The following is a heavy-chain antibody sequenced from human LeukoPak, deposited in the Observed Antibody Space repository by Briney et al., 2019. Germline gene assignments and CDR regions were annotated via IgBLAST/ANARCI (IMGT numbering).Heavy chain of an antibody. CDR3: ARDGGAAAKYYYYMDV. D-gene: IGHD6-13*01. Sequence: SETLSLTCTVSGGSISSYYWSWIRQPPGKGLEWIGYIYYSGSTNYNPSLKSRVTISVDTSKNQFSLKLSSVTAADTAVYYCARDGGAAAKYYYYMDVWGKGTTVTVSS. J-gene: IGHJ6*03. CDR2: IYYSGST. CDR1: GGSISSYY. V-gene: IGHV4-59*12.